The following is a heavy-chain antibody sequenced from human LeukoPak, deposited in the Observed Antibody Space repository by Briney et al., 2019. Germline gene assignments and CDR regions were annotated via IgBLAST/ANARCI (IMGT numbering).Heavy chain of an antibody. CDR3: ATIFYPSAVFGH. CDR2: FDPEDGEI. V-gene: IGHV1-24*01. CDR1: GDTLTELS. Sequence: ASVNVSCKVSGDTLTELSMHWVRQAPGKRPEWMGGFDPEDGEIIYAQKFQGRVTMTEDTSTDTAYMELARLTSDDTAVYYCATIFYPSAVFGHWGQGTLVAVSS. D-gene: IGHD6-19*01. J-gene: IGHJ4*02.